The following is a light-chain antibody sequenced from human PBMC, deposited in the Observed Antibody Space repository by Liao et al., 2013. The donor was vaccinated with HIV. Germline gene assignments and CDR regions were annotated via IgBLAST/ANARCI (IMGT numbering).Light chain of an antibody. CDR3: QTWDTNSWV. V-gene: IGLV3-1*01. CDR1: KLGYKY. J-gene: IGLJ3*02. Sequence: SYDLTQPPSVSVSPGQTATITCSGDKLGYKYPCWYQQRPGQSPVLVIYRATKRPSGIPERFSGSNSGNTATLTISETQALDEADYFCQTWDTNSWVFGGGTKLTVL. CDR2: RAT.